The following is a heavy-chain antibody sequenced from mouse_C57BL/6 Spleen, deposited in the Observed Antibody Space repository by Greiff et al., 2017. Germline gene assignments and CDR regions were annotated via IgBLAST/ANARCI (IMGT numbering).Heavy chain of an antibody. V-gene: IGHV1-69*01. CDR1: GYTFTSYW. CDR2: IDPSDSYT. D-gene: IGHD2-10*01. Sequence: VQLQQPGAELVMPGASVKLSCKASGYTFTSYWMHWVKQRPGQGLEWIGEIDPSDSYTNYNQKFKGKSTLTVDKSSSTAYMQLSSLTSEDSAVXYCARSGAYTWYFDVWGTGTTVTVSS. J-gene: IGHJ1*03. CDR3: ARSGAYTWYFDV.